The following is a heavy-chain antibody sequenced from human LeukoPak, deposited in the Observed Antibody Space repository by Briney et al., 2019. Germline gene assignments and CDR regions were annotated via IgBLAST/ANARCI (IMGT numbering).Heavy chain of an antibody. CDR3: ARIRRRKWGLHY. Sequence: SETLSLTCTVSGYSISTGYYWAWFRQPPGRGLVGFGYTFYSGSTYYNPSPQSRVTISADTPKNKFSLKLSSVTAADTAVFYYARIRRRKWGLHYWGQGTLVTVSS. CDR1: GYSISTGYY. D-gene: IGHD1-26*01. J-gene: IGHJ4*02. V-gene: IGHV4-38-2*02. CDR2: TFYSGST.